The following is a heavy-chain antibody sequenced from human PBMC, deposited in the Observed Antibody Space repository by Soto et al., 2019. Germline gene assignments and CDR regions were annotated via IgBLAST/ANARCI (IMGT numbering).Heavy chain of an antibody. V-gene: IGHV1-18*01. CDR1: CYTFTSYG. J-gene: IGHJ6*02. CDR2: ISAYNGNT. Sequence: APVKVSCKASCYTFTSYGISWVRQAPGQRVEGMGWISAYNGNTNYAQKLQGRVTMTTDTSTSTAYMELRSLRSDDTAVYYCARDGIVVVVAATRGSDYYYGMDVWGQGTTVTVSS. D-gene: IGHD2-15*01. CDR3: ARDGIVVVVAATRGSDYYYGMDV.